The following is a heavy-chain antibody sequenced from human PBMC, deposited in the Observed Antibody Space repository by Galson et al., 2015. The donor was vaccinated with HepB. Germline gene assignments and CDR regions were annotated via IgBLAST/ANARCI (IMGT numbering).Heavy chain of an antibody. J-gene: IGHJ3*02. Sequence: SLRLSCAASGFTFSSYDMNWVRQAPGKGLEWVSSITSSGSIIYYADSVKGRFTISRDNAKNSVYLQVNSLRVEDTAVYYCARDKTNVYYLDVFDIWGQGTMVTVSS. CDR2: ITSSGSII. V-gene: IGHV3-48*03. D-gene: IGHD2-8*01. CDR1: GFTFSSYD. CDR3: ARDKTNVYYLDVFDI.